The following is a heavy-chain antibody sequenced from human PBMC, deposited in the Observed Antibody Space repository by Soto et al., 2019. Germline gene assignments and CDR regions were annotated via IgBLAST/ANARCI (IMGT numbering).Heavy chain of an antibody. CDR2: IYPGDSDT. Sequence: GESLKISCKCSGYSFTSYWIGWVRQMPGKGLEWMGIIYPGDSDTRYSPSFQGQVTISADKSISTAYLQWSSLKASDTAMYYCARPYSNHDHYFDYWGQGTLVTVSS. V-gene: IGHV5-51*01. CDR3: ARPYSNHDHYFDY. D-gene: IGHD4-4*01. CDR1: GYSFTSYW. J-gene: IGHJ4*02.